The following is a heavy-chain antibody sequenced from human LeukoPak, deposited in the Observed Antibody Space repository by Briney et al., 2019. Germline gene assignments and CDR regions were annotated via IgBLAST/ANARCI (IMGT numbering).Heavy chain of an antibody. CDR1: GYTFTSYD. Sequence: GASVKVSCKAAGYTFTSYDINWERQATGQGLEWMGWMNPNSGNTGYAQKFQGRVTMTRNTSISTAYMELSSLRSEDTAVYYCARHQWELPFDYWGQGTLVTVSS. CDR3: ARHQWELPFDY. V-gene: IGHV1-8*01. J-gene: IGHJ4*02. CDR2: MNPNSGNT. D-gene: IGHD1-26*01.